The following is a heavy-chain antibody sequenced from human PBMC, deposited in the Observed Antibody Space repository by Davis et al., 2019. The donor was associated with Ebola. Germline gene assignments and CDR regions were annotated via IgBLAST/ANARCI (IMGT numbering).Heavy chain of an antibody. CDR3: ARDLEATGEFDY. J-gene: IGHJ4*02. V-gene: IGHV3-30-3*01. CDR2: ISYDGSNK. D-gene: IGHD7-27*01. Sequence: GESLKISCAASGFTFSSYAMHWVRQAPGKGLEWVAVISYDGSNKYYADSVKGRFTISRDNSKNTLYLQMNSLRAEDTAVYYCARDLEATGEFDYWGQGTLVTVSS. CDR1: GFTFSSYA.